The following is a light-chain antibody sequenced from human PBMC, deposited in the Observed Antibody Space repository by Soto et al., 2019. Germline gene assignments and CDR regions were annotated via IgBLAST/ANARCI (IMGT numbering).Light chain of an antibody. CDR1: QSVFYTSNNKNY. V-gene: IGKV4-1*01. J-gene: IGKJ4*01. CDR2: WAS. CDR3: QLYYSTPLT. Sequence: DIVMTQSPDSLAVSLGEGATINCRSSQSVFYTSNNKNYLAWYQQRPGQPPKLLLYWASNRESGVPDRFSGXXXGTXXTXXXXXXXXXXXXVYFCQLYYSTPLTFGGGTKVEIK.